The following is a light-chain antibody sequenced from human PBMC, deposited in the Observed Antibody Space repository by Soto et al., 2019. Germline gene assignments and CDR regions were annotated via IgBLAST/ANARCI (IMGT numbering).Light chain of an antibody. CDR1: QSVSIN. J-gene: IGKJ1*01. CDR3: QQYNNWPRT. CDR2: GAS. V-gene: IGKV3-15*01. Sequence: EIVMTQSPATLSLSPGERATLSCRASQSVSINLAWYQQKPGQAPRLLIYGASTRATGIPARFSGSGSGTEFTLTISSLQSEDFAVYYCQQYNNWPRTFGQGTKVEIK.